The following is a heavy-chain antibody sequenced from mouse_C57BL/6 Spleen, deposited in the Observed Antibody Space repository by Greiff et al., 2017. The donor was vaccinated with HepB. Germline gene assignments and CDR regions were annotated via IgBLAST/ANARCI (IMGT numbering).Heavy chain of an antibody. CDR3: ARTGGY. Sequence: QVQLQQPGAELVMPGASVKLSCKASGYTFTSYWMHWVKQRPGQGLEWIGEFDPSDSYTKYNQKFKGKSTLTVDKSSSTAYMQLSSLTSEDSAVYYCARTGGYWGTGTTVTVSS. CDR2: FDPSDSYT. J-gene: IGHJ1*03. V-gene: IGHV1-69*01. CDR1: GYTFTSYW. D-gene: IGHD4-1*01.